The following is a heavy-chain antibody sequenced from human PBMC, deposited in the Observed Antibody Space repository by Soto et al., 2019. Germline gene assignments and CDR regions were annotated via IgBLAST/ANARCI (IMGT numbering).Heavy chain of an antibody. Sequence: KPSETLSLTCSVSGGSISCYYWSWIRQPPGKGLEWIGYIYYSGITSYNPSLKSRVTISVDTSKNQFSLKLSSVTAADTAVYYCARESIAVAGTFDYWGQGTLVTVSS. CDR1: GGSISCYY. CDR3: ARESIAVAGTFDY. V-gene: IGHV4-59*01. CDR2: IYYSGIT. J-gene: IGHJ4*02. D-gene: IGHD6-19*01.